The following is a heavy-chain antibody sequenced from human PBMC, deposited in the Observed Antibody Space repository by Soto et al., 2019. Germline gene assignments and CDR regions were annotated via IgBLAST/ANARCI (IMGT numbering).Heavy chain of an antibody. D-gene: IGHD1-26*01. CDR3: ARGRKEGATYYYYYGMDV. CDR2: IIPIFGTA. Sequence: QVQLVQSGAEVKKPGSSVKVSCKASGGTFSSYAISWVRQAPGQGLEWMGGIIPIFGTANYAQKFQGRVTITADXXTXTXXMELSSLRSEDTAVYYCARGRKEGATYYYYYGMDVWGQGTTVTVSS. CDR1: GGTFSSYA. V-gene: IGHV1-69*12. J-gene: IGHJ6*02.